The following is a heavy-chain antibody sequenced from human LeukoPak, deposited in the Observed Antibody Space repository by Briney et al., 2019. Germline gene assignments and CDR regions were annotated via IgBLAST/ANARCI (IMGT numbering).Heavy chain of an antibody. CDR3: AKDSLHCSGGSCPWDY. D-gene: IGHD2-15*01. J-gene: IGHJ4*02. CDR1: GFTFSSYA. V-gene: IGHV3-23*01. CDR2: ISGSGGST. Sequence: PGGSLRLSCAASGFTFSSYAMSWVRQAPAKGLEWVSAISGSGGSTYYADSVKGRFTISRDNSKNTLYLQMNSLRAEDTAVYYCAKDSLHCSGGSCPWDYWGQGTLVTVSA.